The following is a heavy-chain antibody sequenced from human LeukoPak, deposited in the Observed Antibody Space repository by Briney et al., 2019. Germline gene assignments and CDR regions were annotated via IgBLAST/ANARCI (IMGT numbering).Heavy chain of an antibody. CDR3: ARFADRAPDY. CDR1: GDSVSGYFPT. J-gene: IGHJ4*02. Sequence: SQTLSLTCAISGDSVSGYFPTWNWIRQSPSRGLEWLGRTYYRSKWYNDYAVSVKSRITISPDTSKNQFSLQLNSVPPEDTAVYYCARFADRAPDYWGQGTLVTVSS. V-gene: IGHV6-1*01. CDR2: TYYRSKWYN. D-gene: IGHD1-14*01.